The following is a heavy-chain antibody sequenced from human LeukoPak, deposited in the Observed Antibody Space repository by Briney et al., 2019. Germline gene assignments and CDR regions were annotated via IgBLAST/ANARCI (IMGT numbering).Heavy chain of an antibody. J-gene: IGHJ3*02. CDR3: GGYADYYDSSGYKYNAFDI. CDR2: IYYSGST. CDR1: GGSISSGDYY. V-gene: IGHV4-30-4*01. D-gene: IGHD3-22*01. Sequence: KTSETLSPTCTVSGGSISSGDYYWSWIRQPPGKGLEWIGYIYYSGSTYYNPSLKSRVTISVDTSKNQFSLKLSSVTAADTAVYYCGGYADYYDSSGYKYNAFDIWGQGTMVTVSS.